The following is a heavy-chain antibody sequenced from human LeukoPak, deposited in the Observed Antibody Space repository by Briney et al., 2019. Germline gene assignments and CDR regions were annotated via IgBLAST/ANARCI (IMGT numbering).Heavy chain of an antibody. J-gene: IGHJ4*02. Sequence: SETLSLTCAVYGGSFSGYYWSWLRQPPGKGLEWIGEINHSGSTNYNPSLKSRVTIPVDTSKNQFSLKLSSVTAADTAVYYCARGRSYGSGSPIAYWGQGTLVTVSS. CDR3: ARGRSYGSGSPIAY. CDR1: GGSFSGYY. V-gene: IGHV4-34*01. D-gene: IGHD3-10*01. CDR2: INHSGST.